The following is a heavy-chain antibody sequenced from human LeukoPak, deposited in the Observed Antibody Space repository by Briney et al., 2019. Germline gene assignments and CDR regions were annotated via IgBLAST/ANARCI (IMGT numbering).Heavy chain of an antibody. CDR2: IYYSGST. V-gene: IGHV4-39*07. D-gene: IGHD2-21*02. CDR1: GGSISSSSYY. CDR3: ARDVATSYCGGDCYSPSGAFDI. Sequence: SETLSLTCTVSGGSISSSSYYWGWIRQPPGKGLEWIGSIYYSGSTYYNPSLKSRVTISVDTSKNQFSLKLSSVTAADTAVYYCARDVATSYCGGDCYSPSGAFDIWGQGTMVTVSS. J-gene: IGHJ3*02.